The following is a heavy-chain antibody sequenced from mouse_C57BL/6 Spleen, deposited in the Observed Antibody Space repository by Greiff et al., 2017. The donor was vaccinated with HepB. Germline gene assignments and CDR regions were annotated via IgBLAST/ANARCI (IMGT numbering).Heavy chain of an antibody. CDR3: AREGTTVVAKWYFDV. CDR1: GYTFTDYY. V-gene: IGHV1-19*01. CDR2: INPYNVGT. J-gene: IGHJ1*03. Sequence: EVQLQQSGPVLVKPGASVKMSCKASGYTFTDYYMNWVKQSHGKSLEWIGVINPYNVGTSYNQKFKGKATLTVDKSSSTAYMELNSLASEDSAVYYCAREGTTVVAKWYFDVWGTGTTVTVSS. D-gene: IGHD1-1*01.